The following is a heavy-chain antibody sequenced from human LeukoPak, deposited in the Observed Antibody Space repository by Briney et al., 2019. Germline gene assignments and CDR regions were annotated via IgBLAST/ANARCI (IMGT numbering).Heavy chain of an antibody. CDR2: INHSGST. J-gene: IGHJ2*01. Sequence: SETLSLTCAVYGGSFSGYYWSWIRQPPGKGLEWIGQINHSGSTNYNPSLKSRVTTSVDTSKNQFSLKLSSVTAADTAVYYCARAPTYSGKRLLRYFDLWGRGTLVTVSS. CDR3: ARAPTYSGKRLLRYFDL. V-gene: IGHV4-34*01. D-gene: IGHD1-26*01. CDR1: GGSFSGYY.